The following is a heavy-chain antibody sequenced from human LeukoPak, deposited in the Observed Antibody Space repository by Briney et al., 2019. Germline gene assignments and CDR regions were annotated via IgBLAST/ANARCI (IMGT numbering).Heavy chain of an antibody. V-gene: IGHV1-2*02. J-gene: IGHJ3*01. CDR3: ARTFYDTLDSDAFDF. CDR2: INPDSGGT. CDR1: GYTFTDYY. D-gene: IGHD2/OR15-2a*01. Sequence: ASVTVSCKASGYTFTDYYMHGVRQAPEQGVEWMGWINPDSGGTNNAQKFQGRVTMTRDTSISTAYMELSRLRSDDTAVYYCARTFYDTLDSDAFDFWGQGTMVIVSS.